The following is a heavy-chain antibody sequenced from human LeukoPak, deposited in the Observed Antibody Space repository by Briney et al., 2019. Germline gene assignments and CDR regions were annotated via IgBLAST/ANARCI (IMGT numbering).Heavy chain of an antibody. V-gene: IGHV4-59*01. J-gene: IGHJ6*02. Sequence: SETLSLTCTVSGDSIHSYYCNWIRQPPGKGLEWIGYIDDTGSTNYNPSLKSRLTISVDTAKNQFSLNLSSVTAADTAMYYCARDSAITVTTGYYGMDVWGQGTTVTVSS. D-gene: IGHD4-17*01. CDR1: GDSIHSYY. CDR3: ARDSAITVTTGYYGMDV. CDR2: IDDTGST.